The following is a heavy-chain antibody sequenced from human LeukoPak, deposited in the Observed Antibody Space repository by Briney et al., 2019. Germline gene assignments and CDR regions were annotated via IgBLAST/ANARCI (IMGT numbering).Heavy chain of an antibody. CDR2: INHSGST. CDR3: ARQLGSSGYFDY. J-gene: IGHJ4*02. CDR1: GGSISSYY. V-gene: IGHV4-34*01. Sequence: SETLSLTCTVSGGSISSYYWSWIRQPPGKGLEWIGEINHSGSTNYNPSLKSRVTISVDTSKNQFSLKLSSVTAADTAVYYCARQLGSSGYFDYWGQGTLVTVSS. D-gene: IGHD6-6*01.